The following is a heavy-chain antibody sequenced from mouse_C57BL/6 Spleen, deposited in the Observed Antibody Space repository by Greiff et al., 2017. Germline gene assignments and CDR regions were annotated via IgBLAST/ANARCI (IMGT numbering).Heavy chain of an antibody. CDR1: GYAFSSYW. J-gene: IGHJ3*01. V-gene: IGHV1-80*01. D-gene: IGHD1-1*01. CDR2: LYPGDGDT. CDR3: ASGRPPLAY. Sequence: QVHVKQSGAELVKPGASVKISCKASGYAFSSYWMNWVKQRPGKGLEWIGQLYPGDGDTNYNGKFKGKATLTADKSSSTAYMQLSSLTSEDSAVYFCASGRPPLAYWGQGTLVTVSA.